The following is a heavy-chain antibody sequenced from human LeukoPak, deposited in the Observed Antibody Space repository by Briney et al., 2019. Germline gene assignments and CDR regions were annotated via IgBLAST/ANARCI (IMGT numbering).Heavy chain of an antibody. CDR1: GFTFSGYA. D-gene: IGHD3-16*02. V-gene: IGHV3-23*01. CDR3: AKALGELSFIVDY. CDR2: ISGSGGST. Sequence: PGGSLRLSCAASGFTFSGYAMSWVRQAPGKGLEWVSGISGSGGSTYYADSVKGRFTISRDNSKNTLCLQVNSLRAEDTAVYYCAKALGELSFIVDYWGQGTLVTVSS. J-gene: IGHJ4*02.